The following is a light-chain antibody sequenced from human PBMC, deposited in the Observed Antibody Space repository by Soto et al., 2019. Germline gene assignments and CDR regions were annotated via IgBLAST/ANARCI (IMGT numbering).Light chain of an antibody. CDR3: QQYNNWPPYT. CDR1: QTVSSN. CDR2: GAS. V-gene: IGKV3D-15*01. J-gene: IGKJ2*01. Sequence: EIVMTQSPATLSVSPGERATLSCRASQTVSSNLAWYQQKPGQPPRLLIYGASTRATGIPARFSGSGSGTEFTVTISSLQSEDFAVYYCQQYNNWPPYTFGQGTKLEIK.